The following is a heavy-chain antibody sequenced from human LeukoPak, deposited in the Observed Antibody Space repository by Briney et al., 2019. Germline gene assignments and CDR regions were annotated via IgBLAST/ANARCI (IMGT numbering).Heavy chain of an antibody. V-gene: IGHV3-73*01. CDR3: TRRQTDDSSGYYGY. Sequence: GGSLRLSCAASGFTFSGSAMHWVRQASGKGLEWVGRIRSKANSYATAYAASVKGRFTISRDDSKNTAYLQMNSLRTEDTAVYYCTRRQTDDSSGYYGYWRQGTLVTVST. D-gene: IGHD3-22*01. CDR1: GFTFSGSA. J-gene: IGHJ4*02. CDR2: IRSKANSYAT.